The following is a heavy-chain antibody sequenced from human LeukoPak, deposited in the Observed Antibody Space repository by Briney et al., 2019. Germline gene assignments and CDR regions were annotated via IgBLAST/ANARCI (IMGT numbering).Heavy chain of an antibody. D-gene: IGHD6-6*01. V-gene: IGHV3-7*01. J-gene: IGHJ4*02. CDR1: GLTFSNYW. Sequence: PGGSLRLSCAASGLTFSNYWMNWVRQAPGKGLEWVANIKEDGSEKYYEDSVKGRFTISRDNAKNSLYLQMNSLRADDTAVYYCARMGLHSSSSGVRSYWGQGTLVTVSS. CDR3: ARMGLHSSSSGVRSY. CDR2: IKEDGSEK.